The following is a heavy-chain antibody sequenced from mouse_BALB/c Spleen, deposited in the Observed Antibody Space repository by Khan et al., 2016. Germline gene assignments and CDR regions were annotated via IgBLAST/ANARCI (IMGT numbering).Heavy chain of an antibody. CDR2: INTNTGEP. D-gene: IGHD2-13*01. J-gene: IGHJ4*01. CDR1: EYTFTNYG. CDR3: ARTGDYPYYAMDY. Sequence: QIQLVQSGPELKKPGETVKISCKASEYTFTNYGMNWVKRAPGKGLKWMGWINTNTGEPTYAEEFKGRFAFSLEASASTAYLQINNLKNEDAATXFCARTGDYPYYAMDYWGRGPSVTVAS. V-gene: IGHV9-3*02.